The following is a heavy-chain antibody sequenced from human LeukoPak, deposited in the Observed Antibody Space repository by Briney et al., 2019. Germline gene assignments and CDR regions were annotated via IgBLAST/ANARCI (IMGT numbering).Heavy chain of an antibody. J-gene: IGHJ6*03. CDR1: GGTSSSYS. V-gene: IGHV1-69*05. CDR3: ARVDRYHYYLDV. CDR2: IMPLFNTA. Sequence: LWASVKVSCKASGGTSSSYSITWVRQAPGQGLEWMGGIMPLFNTANYAQQFQGRVTITTDESTSTAYMELSSPRFEDTAMYYCARVDRYHYYLDVWGKGTTVTVSS.